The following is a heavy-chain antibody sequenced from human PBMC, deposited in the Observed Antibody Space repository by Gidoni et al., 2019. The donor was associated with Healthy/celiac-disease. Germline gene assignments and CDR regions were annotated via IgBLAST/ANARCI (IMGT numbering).Heavy chain of an antibody. D-gene: IGHD6-19*01. CDR1: GFTFRTVW. CDR2: IKSKTDGGTA. CDR3: TTDLVTSSGWNDVDY. Sequence: EVQLVESGGGLVKHGGSLSLSCAASGFTFRTVWMTWVRHAPGKGLGWVGRIKSKTDGGTADYAAPVKGRFTISRDDSKNTLYLQMNSLKTDDTAVYYCTTDLVTSSGWNDVDYWGQGTLVTVSS. J-gene: IGHJ4*02. V-gene: IGHV3-15*01.